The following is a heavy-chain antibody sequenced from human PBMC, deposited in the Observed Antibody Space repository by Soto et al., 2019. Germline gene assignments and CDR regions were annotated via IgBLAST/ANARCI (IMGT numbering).Heavy chain of an antibody. CDR3: AKLQAYSYGPGAYFDY. CDR2: ISGSGGST. CDR1: VFTSSSYA. D-gene: IGHD5-18*01. Sequence: PWGSLRISCAPSVFTSSSYAMSRVRQAPGKGLEWVSAISGSGGSTDYVDSVKGRFTISRDNSKNTLYLQMNSLRAEDTSVYYCAKLQAYSYGPGAYFDYWGQGTMVTGSS. J-gene: IGHJ4*02. V-gene: IGHV3-23*01.